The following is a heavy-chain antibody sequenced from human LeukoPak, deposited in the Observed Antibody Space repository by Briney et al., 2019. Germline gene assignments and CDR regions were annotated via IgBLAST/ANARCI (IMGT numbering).Heavy chain of an antibody. J-gene: IGHJ4*02. D-gene: IGHD6-13*01. CDR1: GGSFSGYY. CDR3: ARRLSSSWQPKYYFDY. Sequence: PSETLSLTCAVYGGSFSGYYWSWIRQPPGKGLEWIGEINHSGSTNYNPSLKSRVTISVDTSKNQFSLKLSSVTAAVTAVYYCARRLSSSWQPKYYFDYWGQGTLVTVSS. CDR2: INHSGST. V-gene: IGHV4-34*01.